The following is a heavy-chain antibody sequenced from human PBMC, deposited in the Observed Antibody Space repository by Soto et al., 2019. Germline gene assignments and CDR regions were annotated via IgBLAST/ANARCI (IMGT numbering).Heavy chain of an antibody. Sequence: EVQLLESGGGLVQPGGSLRLSCAASGFTFSNYWMTWVRQAPGKGLEWVANIKQDGSEKHYVDSVKGRFTISRDNAKNSVFLQMTSLRAEDTAVYYCAREENPFDAWGQGTLVTVSS. CDR2: IKQDGSEK. V-gene: IGHV3-7*01. J-gene: IGHJ4*02. CDR1: GFTFSNYW. CDR3: AREENPFDA.